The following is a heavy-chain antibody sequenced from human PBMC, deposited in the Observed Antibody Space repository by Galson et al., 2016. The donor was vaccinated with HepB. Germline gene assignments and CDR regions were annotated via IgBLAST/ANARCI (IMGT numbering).Heavy chain of an antibody. CDR1: GGTFNIFC. D-gene: IGHD1-1*01. CDR3: AVQGADLTQGDLEPLPFDF. Sequence: SVKVSCKASGGTFNIFCLNWVRQAPGQGLGWMGSIIPVFGTPKSAQKFLGRVTFTADESTSTAYMEVKSLRFEDTAVYYCAVQGADLTQGDLEPLPFDFWGQGTLVTVSS. V-gene: IGHV1-69*13. J-gene: IGHJ4*02. CDR2: IIPVFGTP.